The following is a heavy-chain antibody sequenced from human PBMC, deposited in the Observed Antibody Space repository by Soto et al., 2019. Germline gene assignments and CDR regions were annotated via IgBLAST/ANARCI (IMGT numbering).Heavy chain of an antibody. CDR3: VKAGYNVYDSGSDI. Sequence: PXECLSLSCSASGFIFRSYAMHWVRQAPGKGLEHVSVISSDGADTYYVDSVKGRFTISRDNSKNTVYLQMTRLRSEDTAVYYCVKAGYNVYDSGSDIWGQGTKVTVS. D-gene: IGHD5-12*01. V-gene: IGHV3-64D*06. J-gene: IGHJ3*02. CDR2: ISSDGADT. CDR1: GFIFRSYA.